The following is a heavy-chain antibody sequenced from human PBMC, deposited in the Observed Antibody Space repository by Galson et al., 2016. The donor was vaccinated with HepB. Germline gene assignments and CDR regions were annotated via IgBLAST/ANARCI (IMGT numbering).Heavy chain of an antibody. D-gene: IGHD1-26*01. CDR1: GFTFNNYG. CDR3: VQGSTAPAV. Sequence: SLRLSCAASGFTFNNYGMTWVRQAPGKGLEVVASISRSGDSRDNSKNTLSLQMNSLRVDDTAVYYCVQGSTAPAVWGKGTTVTVSS. V-gene: IGHV3-23*01. J-gene: IGHJ6*04. CDR2: ISRSGD.